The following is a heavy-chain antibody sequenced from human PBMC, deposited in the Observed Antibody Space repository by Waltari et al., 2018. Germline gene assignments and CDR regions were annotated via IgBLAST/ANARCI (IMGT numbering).Heavy chain of an antibody. J-gene: IGHJ5*02. Sequence: QVQLVQSGAEVKEPGASVKVSCKTSGYTFTSYGIIWVRQVPGQGLEWMGWINANNRNTEYAQNLQGRVTMTTDTSTSAGYMELRSLRSDDTAVYYCARGNHCNSMNCYWAWFGPWGQGTLVTVSS. CDR2: INANNRNT. CDR1: GYTFTSYG. CDR3: ARGNHCNSMNCYWAWFGP. V-gene: IGHV1-18*01. D-gene: IGHD2-2*01.